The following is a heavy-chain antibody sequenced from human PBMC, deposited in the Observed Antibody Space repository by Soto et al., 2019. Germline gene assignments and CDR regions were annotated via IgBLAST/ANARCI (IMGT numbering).Heavy chain of an antibody. CDR1: GYTFTSYD. V-gene: IGHV1-8*01. CDR3: ARTHYGDNVAY. D-gene: IGHD4-17*01. Sequence: QVQLVQSGAEVKKPGASVKVSCKASGYTFTSYDINWVRQATGQVLEWMGWMNPNSGNTGYAQKFQGRATRTRNSSISTSYMQLSSLRSEDTAVYYCARTHYGDNVAYWGQGTLVTVSS. J-gene: IGHJ4*02. CDR2: MNPNSGNT.